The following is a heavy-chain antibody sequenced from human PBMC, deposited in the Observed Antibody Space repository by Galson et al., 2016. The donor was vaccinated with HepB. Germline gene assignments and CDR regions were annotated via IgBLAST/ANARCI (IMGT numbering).Heavy chain of an antibody. CDR2: IYHSGNT. CDR1: GGSISGGGYY. CDR3: ARVGRLDFWSGYYVPPFDY. J-gene: IGHJ4*02. D-gene: IGHD3-3*01. V-gene: IGHV4-31*03. Sequence: TLSLTCTVSGGSISGGGYYWSWIRPHPGKGLEWIGFIYHSGNTYYNPSLKSRVTISVDTSKNQISLKLISVTAADTGLYYCARVGRLDFWSGYYVPPFDYWGQGTLVTVSS.